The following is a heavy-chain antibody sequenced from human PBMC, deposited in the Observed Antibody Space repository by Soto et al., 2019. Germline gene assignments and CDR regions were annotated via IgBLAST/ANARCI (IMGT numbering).Heavy chain of an antibody. CDR3: AKERGPEVSATIVGDV. CDR1: GFTFSNSE. Sequence: GGSLRLSCVGSGFTFSNSEINWVRRAPGKGLEWISYIRHSAHIYYADAVKGRFTIYRDNAKNSVYLQMNSLRVEDTAVYYCAKERGPEVSATIVGDVWGQGILVTVSS. CDR2: IRHSAHI. J-gene: IGHJ3*01. V-gene: IGHV3-48*03. D-gene: IGHD2-21*01.